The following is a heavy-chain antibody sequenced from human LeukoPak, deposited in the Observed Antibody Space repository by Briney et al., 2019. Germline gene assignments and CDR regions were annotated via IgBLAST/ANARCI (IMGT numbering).Heavy chain of an antibody. Sequence: GGSLRLSCAASGFTFSNYRMSWVRQAPGKGLEWVAVISYDGSNKYYADSVKGRFTISRDNSKNTLYLQMNSLRAEDTAVYYCAKDLSPARGSYYYYYYYMDVWGKGTTVTVSS. CDR1: GFTFSNYR. V-gene: IGHV3-30*18. CDR3: AKDLSPARGSYYYYYYYMDV. CDR2: ISYDGSNK. D-gene: IGHD3-10*01. J-gene: IGHJ6*03.